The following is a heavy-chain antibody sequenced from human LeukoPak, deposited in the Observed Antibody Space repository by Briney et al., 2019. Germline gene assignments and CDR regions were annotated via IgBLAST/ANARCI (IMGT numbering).Heavy chain of an antibody. CDR1: GGTFSSYA. J-gene: IGHJ4*02. D-gene: IGHD6-19*01. Sequence: SVTVSCKASGGTFSSYAISWVRQAPGQGLEWMGRIIPIFGTANYAQKFQGRVTITTDESTSTAYMELSSLRSEDTAVYYCASDSGGEQWLVPFDYWGQGTLVTVSS. CDR3: ASDSGGEQWLVPFDY. CDR2: IIPIFGTA. V-gene: IGHV1-69*05.